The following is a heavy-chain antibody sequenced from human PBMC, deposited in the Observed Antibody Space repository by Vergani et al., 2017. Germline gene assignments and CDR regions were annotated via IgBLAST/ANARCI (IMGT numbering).Heavy chain of an antibody. J-gene: IGHJ4*02. CDR2: INWNGALT. V-gene: IGHV3-20*04. CDR1: GFTFSQYG. D-gene: IGHD2-15*01. Sequence: EVHLEQSGGGVVRPGGSLRLSCAASGFTFSQYGMSWVRQAPGKGLEWVAGINWNGALTSYSDSVEDRFIISRDNAWNSLYLQMNSLSAEDTALYFCVLGYGDACSGSRCYPANSYWAQGSLVIVSS. CDR3: VLGYGDACSGSRCYPANSY.